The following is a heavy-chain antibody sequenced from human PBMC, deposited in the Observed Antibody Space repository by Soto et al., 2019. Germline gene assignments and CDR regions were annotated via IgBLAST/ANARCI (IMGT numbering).Heavy chain of an antibody. V-gene: IGHV3-23*01. CDR1: GFTFSSYA. CDR3: AKDSAGFGYGDYVKDAFDI. D-gene: IGHD4-17*01. J-gene: IGHJ3*02. Sequence: GGSLRLSCAASGFTFSSYAMSWVRQAPGKGLEWVSAISGSGGSTYYADSVKGRFTISRDNSKNTLYLQMNSLRAEDTAVYYCAKDSAGFGYGDYVKDAFDIWGQGTMVTVSS. CDR2: ISGSGGST.